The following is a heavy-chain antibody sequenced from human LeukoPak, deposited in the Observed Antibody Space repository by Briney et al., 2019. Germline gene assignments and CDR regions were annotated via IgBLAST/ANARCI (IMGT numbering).Heavy chain of an antibody. Sequence: QTGGSLRLSCAASGFTFHTYGMNWVRQAPGKGLEWVSYISSSSSTIYYADSVKGRFTISRDNAKNSLYLQMNSLRAEDTAVYYCAREGSSPGHFWMEYYFDYWGQGTLVTVSS. V-gene: IGHV3-48*04. CDR1: GFTFHTYG. J-gene: IGHJ4*02. D-gene: IGHD3-3*02. CDR3: AREGSSPGHFWMEYYFDY. CDR2: ISSSSSTI.